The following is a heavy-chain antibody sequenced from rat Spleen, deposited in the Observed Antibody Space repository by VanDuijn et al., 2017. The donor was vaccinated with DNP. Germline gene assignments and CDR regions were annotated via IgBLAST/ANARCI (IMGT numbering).Heavy chain of an antibody. CDR1: GFSLTSFP. CDR3: ASTLVNYGTYGYYAMDA. V-gene: IGHV2-43*01. Sequence: QVQLQESGPGLVQPSQTLSLACTVSGFSLTSFPVHWVRQSSGKGLEWMGVIWTGGSTEYNSALKSRLSISRDTSKSQVFLKMNSLQTEDTATYYCASTLVNYGTYGYYAMDAWGQGTSVTVSS. D-gene: IGHD1-3*01. J-gene: IGHJ4*01. CDR2: IWTGGST.